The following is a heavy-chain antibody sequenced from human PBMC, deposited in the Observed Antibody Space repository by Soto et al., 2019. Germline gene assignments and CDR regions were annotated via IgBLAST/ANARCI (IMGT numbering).Heavy chain of an antibody. D-gene: IGHD4-17*01. V-gene: IGHV3-30-3*01. CDR2: ISYDGSNK. CDR1: GFTFSSYA. Sequence: QVQLVESGGGVVQTGRSLRLSCAASGFTFSSYAMHWVRQAPGKGLEWVAVISYDGSNKYYADSVKGRFTISRDNSKNTLYLQMNSLRAEDTAVYYCARWTTVTNYSNGFDIWGQGTMVTVSS. J-gene: IGHJ3*02. CDR3: ARWTTVTNYSNGFDI.